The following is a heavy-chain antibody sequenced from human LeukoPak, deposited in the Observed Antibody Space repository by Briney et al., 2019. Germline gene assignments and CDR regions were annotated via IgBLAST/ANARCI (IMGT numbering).Heavy chain of an antibody. CDR2: MLPDGSEN. Sequence: PGRSLRLSCAASGFTFSSYVMHWVRQAPGKGLEWVAAMLPDGSENFYGDSVKGRFTISRDNSKNTVDLQIYSLTTEDTTVYFCATERGRVTAFDYWGQGTLVTVSS. CDR3: ATERGRVTAFDY. V-gene: IGHV3-30-3*01. J-gene: IGHJ4*02. CDR1: GFTFSSYV. D-gene: IGHD2-21*02.